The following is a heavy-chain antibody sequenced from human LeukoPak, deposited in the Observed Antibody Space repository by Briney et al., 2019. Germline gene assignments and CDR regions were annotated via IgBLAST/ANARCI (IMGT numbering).Heavy chain of an antibody. J-gene: IGHJ3*02. CDR2: IYSSGST. Sequence: SETLSLTCTVSGGSISSRSYYWGWIRQPPGKGLEWIGSIYSSGSTNYNPSLKSRVTISVDTSKNQFSLKLSSVTAADTAVYYCARLETYYYGSGSPQGAFDIWGQGTMVTVSS. V-gene: IGHV4-39*07. D-gene: IGHD3-10*01. CDR1: GGSISSRSYY. CDR3: ARLETYYYGSGSPQGAFDI.